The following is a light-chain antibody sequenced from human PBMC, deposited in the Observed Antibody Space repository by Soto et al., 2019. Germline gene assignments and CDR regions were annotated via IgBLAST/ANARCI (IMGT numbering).Light chain of an antibody. Sequence: EIVMTQSPATLSVSPGERATLSCWASQSVSSNLAWYQQKPGQAPRLLIYGLSIRAPGVPARFSVSGSGTEFTLTISSLQSEDFAVYFCQQYYDWPTFGQGTKVDIK. CDR1: QSVSSN. CDR2: GLS. V-gene: IGKV3-15*01. CDR3: QQYYDWPT. J-gene: IGKJ1*01.